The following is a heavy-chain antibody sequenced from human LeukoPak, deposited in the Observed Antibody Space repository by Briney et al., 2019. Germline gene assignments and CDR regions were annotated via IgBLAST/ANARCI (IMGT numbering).Heavy chain of an antibody. D-gene: IGHD3-10*01. V-gene: IGHV4-31*03. CDR3: ARGQGTYYFDY. Sequence: PSETLSLTCTVSGGSISSGGYCWSWIRQHPGKGLEWIGYIYYSGSTYYNPSLKSRVTISVDTSKNRFSLKLSSVTAADTAVYYCARGQGTYYFDYWGQGTLVTVSS. CDR2: IYYSGST. J-gene: IGHJ4*02. CDR1: GGSISSGGYC.